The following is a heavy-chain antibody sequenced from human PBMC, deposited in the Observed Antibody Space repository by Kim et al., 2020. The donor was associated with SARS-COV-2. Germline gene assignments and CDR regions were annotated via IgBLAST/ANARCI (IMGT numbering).Heavy chain of an antibody. D-gene: IGHD2-15*01. J-gene: IGHJ6*02. CDR1: GGSISSSSYY. V-gene: IGHV4-39*01. CDR2: IYYSGST. CDR3: ARHPLGLLVPAYYYYGMDV. Sequence: SETLSLTCTVSGGSISSSSYYWGWIRQPPGKGLEWIGSIYYSGSTYYNPSLKSRVTIAVDTSKNQFSLKLSSVTAADTTVYYCARHPLGLLVPAYYYYGMDVGGQEPTFTVSS.